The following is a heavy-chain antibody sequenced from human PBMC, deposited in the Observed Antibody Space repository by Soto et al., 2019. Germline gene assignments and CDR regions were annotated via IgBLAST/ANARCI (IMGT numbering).Heavy chain of an antibody. CDR3: ARERYYYYDSSGYAFDI. Sequence: GESLRLSCAASGFTFSSYWMSWVRQAPGKGLEWVANIKQDGSEKYYVDSVKGRFTISRDNAKNSLYLQINSLRAEDTAVYYCARERYYYYDSSGYAFDIWGQGTMVTVSS. V-gene: IGHV3-7*03. J-gene: IGHJ3*02. CDR2: IKQDGSEK. CDR1: GFTFSSYW. D-gene: IGHD3-22*01.